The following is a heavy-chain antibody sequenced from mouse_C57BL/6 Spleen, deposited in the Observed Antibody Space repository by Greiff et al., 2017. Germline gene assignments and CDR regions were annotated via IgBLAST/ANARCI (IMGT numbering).Heavy chain of an antibody. V-gene: IGHV1-69*01. J-gene: IGHJ4*01. D-gene: IGHD3-2*02. CDR3: AKKSSGYVGAMDY. CDR1: GYTFTSYW. CDR2: IDPSDSYT. Sequence: VQLQQPGAELVMPGASVKLSCKASGYTFTSYWLHWVKQRPGQGLEWIGEIDPSDSYTNYNQKFKGKSTLTVDKSSSTAYMQLSSLTSEDSAVYYCAKKSSGYVGAMDYWGQGTSVTVSS.